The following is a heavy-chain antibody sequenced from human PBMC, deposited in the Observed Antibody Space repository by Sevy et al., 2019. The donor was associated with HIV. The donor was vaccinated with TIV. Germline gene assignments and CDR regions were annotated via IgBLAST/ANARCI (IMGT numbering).Heavy chain of an antibody. D-gene: IGHD6-6*01. CDR2: IEIAGNT. Sequence: GGSLRLSCAASGFTFSSYEMHWVRQLRGGGLEWVSAIEIAGNTFYADSVRGRFTISRENARNSLHLQMNSLRAGDSATYYCAREGLRSSSDGFDIWGQGTMVTVSS. CDR3: AREGLRSSSDGFDI. V-gene: IGHV3-13*01. CDR1: GFTFSSYE. J-gene: IGHJ3*02.